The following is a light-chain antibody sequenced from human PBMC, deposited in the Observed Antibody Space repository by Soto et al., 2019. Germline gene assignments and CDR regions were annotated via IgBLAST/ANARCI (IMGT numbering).Light chain of an antibody. V-gene: IGKV4-1*01. CDR3: QQYYSTPYT. Sequence: DIVMTQSPDSLAVSLGERATINCKSSQSVLYSSNNKKYLAWYQQKPGQPPKLLIYWASTRDSGVPDRFSGSGSGTDFTLTISSLQAEDVAVYYCQQYYSTPYTFGQGTKVEIK. J-gene: IGKJ2*01. CDR2: WAS. CDR1: QSVLYSSNNKKY.